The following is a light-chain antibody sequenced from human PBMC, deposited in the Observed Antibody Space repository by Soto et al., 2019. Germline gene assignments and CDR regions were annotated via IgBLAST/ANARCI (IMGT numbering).Light chain of an antibody. CDR1: QHINYD. Sequence: DIQMTQSPSSLSASVGDRVTITCRASQHINYDLAWYQQRPGTAPKLLIYAASTLQSGVPSRFSGSRSETDFTLTINGLQPEDVATYYCQNYNSAPQTFGQGTKVEIK. CDR2: AAS. V-gene: IGKV1-27*01. J-gene: IGKJ1*01. CDR3: QNYNSAPQT.